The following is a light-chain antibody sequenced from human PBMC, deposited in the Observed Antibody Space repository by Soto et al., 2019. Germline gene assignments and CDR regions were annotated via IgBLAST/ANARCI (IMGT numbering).Light chain of an antibody. Sequence: DYQMTKSPSTLSASVGDRVTITCRASQSISSWLAWYQQKPGKAPKLLIYDASSLESGVPSRFSGSGSGTEFTLTISSLQPDDFATYYCQQYNSYSPVWTFGQGTKVDIK. CDR1: QSISSW. CDR2: DAS. J-gene: IGKJ1*01. V-gene: IGKV1-5*01. CDR3: QQYNSYSPVWT.